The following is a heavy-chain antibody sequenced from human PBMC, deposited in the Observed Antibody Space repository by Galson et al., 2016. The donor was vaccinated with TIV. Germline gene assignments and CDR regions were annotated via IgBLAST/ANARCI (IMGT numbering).Heavy chain of an antibody. CDR1: GFTFNTYW. Sequence: SLRLSCAASGFTFNTYWMHWVRQAPGKGLVWVSRINSDGSTISYVDSVKGRLTISRDNAKNTLYLQMNSPRAEDTALYYCARTHDIALSPFDIWGQGTMVAVSS. CDR2: INSDGSTI. V-gene: IGHV3-74*01. D-gene: IGHD5-12*01. J-gene: IGHJ3*02. CDR3: ARTHDIALSPFDI.